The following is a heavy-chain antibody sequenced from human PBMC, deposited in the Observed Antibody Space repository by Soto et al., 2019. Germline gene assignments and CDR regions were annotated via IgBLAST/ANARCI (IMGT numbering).Heavy chain of an antibody. CDR2: ISAYNGNT. J-gene: IGHJ6*02. Sequence: QVQLVQSGAEVKKPGASVKVSCKASGYTFTSYGISWVRQAPGQGLEWMGWISAYNGNTNYAQKLQGRVTMTTDTATRTAYMELRSLRSDDTAVYYCARYGALRENYYDYGMDVWGQGTTVTVSS. D-gene: IGHD2-8*01. CDR3: ARYGALRENYYDYGMDV. CDR1: GYTFTSYG. V-gene: IGHV1-18*01.